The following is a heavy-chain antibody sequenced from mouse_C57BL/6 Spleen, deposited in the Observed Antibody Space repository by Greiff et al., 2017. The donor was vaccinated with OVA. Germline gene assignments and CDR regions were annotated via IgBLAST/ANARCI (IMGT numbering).Heavy chain of an antibody. J-gene: IGHJ1*03. D-gene: IGHD2-2*01. CDR1: GYSITSGYY. V-gene: IGHV3-6*01. Sequence: EVQLQQSGPGLVKPSQSLSLTCSVTGYSITSGYYCNWIRQSPGNKLEWMGYIRYDGSTNYNPSLKNRISITRDTSKNQFFLKLNSVTTEDTATYYCARDHGYPWYFDVWGTGTTVTVSS. CDR2: IRYDGST. CDR3: ARDHGYPWYFDV.